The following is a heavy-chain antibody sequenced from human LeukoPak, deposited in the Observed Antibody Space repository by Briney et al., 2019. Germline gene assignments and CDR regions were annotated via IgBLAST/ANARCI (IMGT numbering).Heavy chain of an antibody. Sequence: KSSETLSLTCAVYGGSFSGYYWTWIRQPPGKGLEWIGEVNHSGSTNYNPSLKSRVTISVDTSKNQFSLELTSVTAADTAVYFCARGRGLRAVNNWFDPWGQGTLVTVSS. CDR3: ARGRGLRAVNNWFDP. CDR1: GGSFSGYY. CDR2: VNHSGST. J-gene: IGHJ5*02. V-gene: IGHV4-34*01. D-gene: IGHD3-10*01.